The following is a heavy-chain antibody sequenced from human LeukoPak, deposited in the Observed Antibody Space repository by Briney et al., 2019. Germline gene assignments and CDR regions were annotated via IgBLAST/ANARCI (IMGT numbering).Heavy chain of an antibody. Sequence: SVKVSCKASGGTFSSYAISWVRQAPGQGLEWMGGNIPIFGIANYAQKFQGRVTITADESTSTAYMELSSLRSEDTAVYYCARDRSRDGYNYDYWGQGTLVTVSS. CDR3: ARDRSRDGYNYDY. CDR1: GGTFSSYA. J-gene: IGHJ4*02. D-gene: IGHD5-24*01. CDR2: NIPIFGIA. V-gene: IGHV1-69*13.